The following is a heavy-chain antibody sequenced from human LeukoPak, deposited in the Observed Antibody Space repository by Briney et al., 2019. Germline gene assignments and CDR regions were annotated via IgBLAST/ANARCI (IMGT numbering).Heavy chain of an antibody. CDR3: AKFTRSSGDCL. Sequence: GGSLRLSCAASGFTFSSYAMSWVRQAAGKGLEWVSSISSSGGSTYYADSVKGRFTISRDYSKNTLYLQMNSLRAEDTAVYYCAKFTRSSGDCLWGQGILVTVSS. D-gene: IGHD2-21*01. CDR2: ISSSGGST. CDR1: GFTFSSYA. V-gene: IGHV3-23*01. J-gene: IGHJ4*02.